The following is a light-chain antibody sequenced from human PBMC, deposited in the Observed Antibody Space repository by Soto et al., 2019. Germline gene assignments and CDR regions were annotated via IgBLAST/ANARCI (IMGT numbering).Light chain of an antibody. CDR2: AAS. Sequence: EIVLTQSPGTLSLSLGERATLSCRASQSVSINYLAWYQQKPRQAPRLLIYAASSRATGVPNRFSGSGSGTDFTLTISRLEPEDFAVYYCQQYHGFSRTFGQGTKVEI. CDR3: QQYHGFSRT. V-gene: IGKV3-20*01. J-gene: IGKJ1*01. CDR1: QSVSINY.